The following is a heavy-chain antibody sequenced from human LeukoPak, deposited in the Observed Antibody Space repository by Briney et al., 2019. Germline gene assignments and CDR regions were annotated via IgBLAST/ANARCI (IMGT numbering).Heavy chain of an antibody. CDR2: IYHSGST. J-gene: IGHJ4*02. CDR1: GYSISSGYY. CDR3: AREVGSGYPYYFDY. Sequence: SETLSLTCAVSGYSISSGYYWGWIRQPPGKGLEWIGSIYHSGSTYYNPSLNSRVTISVDTSKNQFSLKLSSVTAADTAVYYCAREVGSGYPYYFDYWCQGTLVTVSS. V-gene: IGHV4-38-2*02. D-gene: IGHD3-3*01.